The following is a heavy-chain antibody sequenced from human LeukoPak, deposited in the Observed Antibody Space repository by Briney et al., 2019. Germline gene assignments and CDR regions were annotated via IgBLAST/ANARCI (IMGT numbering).Heavy chain of an antibody. J-gene: IGHJ4*02. CDR1: GFTFSSYW. CDR3: ARPSSGWYHLGY. V-gene: IGHV3-74*01. D-gene: IGHD6-19*01. CDR2: INSDGSST. Sequence: PGGSLRLSCAASGFTFSSYWMHWVRQAPGKGLVWVSRINSDGSSTSYADSVKGQFTISRDNAKNTLYLQMNSLRAEDTAVYYCARPSSGWYHLGYWGQGTLVTVSS.